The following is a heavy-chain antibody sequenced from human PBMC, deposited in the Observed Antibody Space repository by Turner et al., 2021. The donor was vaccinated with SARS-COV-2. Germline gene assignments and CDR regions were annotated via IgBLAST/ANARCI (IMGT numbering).Heavy chain of an antibody. D-gene: IGHD5-18*01. CDR3: ARTFTAMVRVDY. Sequence: QVQLVQSGAEVKKPGASVKVSCKASGYTFTSYDINWVRQATGPGLEWMGWMNPNSGYTGFAEKFQGRVTMTRNTSISTAYMELSSLRSEDTAVYYWARTFTAMVRVDYWGQGTLVTVSS. V-gene: IGHV1-8*01. CDR1: GYTFTSYD. J-gene: IGHJ4*02. CDR2: MNPNSGYT.